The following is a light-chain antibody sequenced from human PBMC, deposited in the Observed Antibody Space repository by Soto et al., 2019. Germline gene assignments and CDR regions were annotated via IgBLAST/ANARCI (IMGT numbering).Light chain of an antibody. CDR1: QSVSIS. Sequence: DIVFTHAPGTLSLSPGERATLSCRASQSVSISLAWYQQKPGQAPRLLIYGASTRATGIPARFSGSGSGTEFTLTISSLQSEDFAVYYCQQYNNWPPITFGQGTRLEI. V-gene: IGKV3-15*01. J-gene: IGKJ5*01. CDR3: QQYNNWPPIT. CDR2: GAS.